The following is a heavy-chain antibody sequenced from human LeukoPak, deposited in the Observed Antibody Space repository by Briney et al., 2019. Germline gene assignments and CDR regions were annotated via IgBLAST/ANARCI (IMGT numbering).Heavy chain of an antibody. D-gene: IGHD4-17*01. V-gene: IGHV3-74*01. Sequence: GGSLRLSCAASGFTFSSYWMHWVRQAPGKGLVWVSRINSDGSSTSYADSVKGRFTISRDNAKNSLYLQMNSLRTEDTAVYYCARDNYDYGDYYFDYWGQGTLVTVSS. CDR2: INSDGSST. CDR1: GFTFSSYW. J-gene: IGHJ4*02. CDR3: ARDNYDYGDYYFDY.